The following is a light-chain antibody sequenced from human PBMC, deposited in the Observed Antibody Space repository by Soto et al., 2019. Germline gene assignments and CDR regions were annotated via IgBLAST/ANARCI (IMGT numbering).Light chain of an antibody. CDR2: VTS. CDR1: QTLSNR. CDR3: QHYKTWPLT. J-gene: IGKJ4*01. V-gene: IGKV3-11*01. Sequence: EIVLTQSPATLSSFPGERVTLSCRASQTLSNRLAWYQHKPGQAPRLLIYVTSNRATGIPARFSGSGSGTDYTLTISSLEPEDSAVYYCQHYKTWPLTFGGGTRVEI.